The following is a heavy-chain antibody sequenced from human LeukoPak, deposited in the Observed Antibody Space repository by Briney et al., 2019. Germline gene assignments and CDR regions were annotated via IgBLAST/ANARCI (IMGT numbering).Heavy chain of an antibody. Sequence: PGGSLRLSCAASGFTFSSYAMSWVRQAPGKGLEWVSAISGSGGSTYYADSVKGRFTISRDNSKNTLYLQMNSLRAEDTAVYYCARVGSDYDILTGPPDYWGQGTLVTVSS. J-gene: IGHJ4*02. CDR1: GFTFSSYA. V-gene: IGHV3-23*01. CDR3: ARVGSDYDILTGPPDY. D-gene: IGHD3-9*01. CDR2: ISGSGGST.